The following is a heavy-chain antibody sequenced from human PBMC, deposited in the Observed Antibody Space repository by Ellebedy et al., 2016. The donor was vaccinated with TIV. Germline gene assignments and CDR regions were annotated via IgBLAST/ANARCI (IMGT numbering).Heavy chain of an antibody. CDR1: GFTFSSYA. CDR3: AKDLRGQQQLVPESSPDY. Sequence: PGGSLRLSCAASGFTFSSYAMSWVRQAPGKGLEWVSAISGSGGSTYYADSVKGRFTISRDNSKNTLYLQMNSLRAEDTAVYYCAKDLRGQQQLVPESSPDYWGQGTLVTVSS. D-gene: IGHD6-13*01. J-gene: IGHJ4*02. CDR2: ISGSGGST. V-gene: IGHV3-23*01.